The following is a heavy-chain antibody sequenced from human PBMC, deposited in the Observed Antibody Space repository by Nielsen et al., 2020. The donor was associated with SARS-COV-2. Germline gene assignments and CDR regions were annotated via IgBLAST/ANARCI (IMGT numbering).Heavy chain of an antibody. CDR2: IFPDDSDT. V-gene: IGHV5-51*01. CDR3: ARPSFPNVGGYIDRYFDY. Sequence: GESLKISCKGSGDTFSSFWIGWVRQKPGKGLEWMGIIFPDDSDTRYNPSFQGLVTISADKSANTAYLQWSSLKASDTAMYYCARPSFPNVGGYIDRYFDYWGQGTLVTVSS. D-gene: IGHD5-12*01. J-gene: IGHJ4*02. CDR1: GDTFSSFW.